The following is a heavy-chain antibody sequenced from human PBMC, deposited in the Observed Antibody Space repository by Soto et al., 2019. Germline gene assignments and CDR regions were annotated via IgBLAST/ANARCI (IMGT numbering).Heavy chain of an antibody. D-gene: IGHD2-8*02. CDR2: ISYDGSNK. CDR3: AKGRSADWCFDY. J-gene: IGHJ4*02. CDR1: GFTFSSYG. Sequence: GGSLRLSCAAPGFTFSSYGMHWVRQAPGKGLEWVAVISYDGSNKYYADSVKGRFTISRDNSKNTLYLQMNSLRAEDTAVYYCAKGRSADWCFDYWGQGTLVTVSS. V-gene: IGHV3-30*18.